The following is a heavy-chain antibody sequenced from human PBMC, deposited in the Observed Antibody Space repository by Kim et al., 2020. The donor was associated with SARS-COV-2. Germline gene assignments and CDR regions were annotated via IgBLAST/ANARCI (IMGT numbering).Heavy chain of an antibody. D-gene: IGHD3-22*01. V-gene: IGHV3-15*01. CDR3: TTLKRYYYDSSGNSGSWYALDV. CDR2: IKSKISGGSI. CDR1: GFSFSDAW. Sequence: GGSLRLSCAASGFSFSDAWMSWVRQAPGKGLEWVGRIKSKISGGSINYGAPVRGRFTITRDDSRSTLFLQMDSLKSKDTDVYYCTTLKRYYYDSSGNSGSWYALDVWGKGNTVTVST. J-gene: IGHJ6*04.